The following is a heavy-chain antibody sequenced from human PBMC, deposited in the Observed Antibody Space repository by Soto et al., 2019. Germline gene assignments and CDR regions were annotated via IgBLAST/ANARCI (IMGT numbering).Heavy chain of an antibody. CDR1: GFTFSSYS. CDR2: ISIGSSTI. CDR3: ARDNGMAGSFDP. V-gene: IGHV3-48*02. D-gene: IGHD2-8*01. Sequence: GGSLRLSCAASGFTFSSYSMNWARQAPGKGLEWVSYISIGSSTIYYADSVKGRFTISRDDAKNSLYLQMNSLRDEDTAVYYCARDNGMAGSFDPWGQGTLVTVSS. J-gene: IGHJ5*02.